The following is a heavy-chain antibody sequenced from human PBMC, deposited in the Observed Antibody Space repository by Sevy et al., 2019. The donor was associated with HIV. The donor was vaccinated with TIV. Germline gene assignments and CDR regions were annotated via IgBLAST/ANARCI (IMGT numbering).Heavy chain of an antibody. V-gene: IGHV3-30*03. CDR1: GFTFSSYG. Sequence: GGSLRLSCAASGFTFSSYGMHWIRQAPGKGLEWVAVITYDGSNQYYTDSVKGRFTISRDDSKNTLYLQMNSLRAEDTALYYCARDQNYYGSGSYDYWGQGTLVTVSS. D-gene: IGHD3-10*01. J-gene: IGHJ4*02. CDR3: ARDQNYYGSGSYDY. CDR2: ITYDGSNQ.